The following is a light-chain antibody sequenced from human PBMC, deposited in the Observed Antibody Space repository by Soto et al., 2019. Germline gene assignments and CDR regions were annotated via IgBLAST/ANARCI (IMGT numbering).Light chain of an antibody. CDR1: QSVTNRY. J-gene: IGKJ5*01. CDR3: QQYNNWPPT. Sequence: ESVLTQSPGTLSLSPGERATLSCRASQSVTNRYFAWYQQRPGQAPRLLIYGISNRATGIPDRFSGSGSGTDFTLTISRLEPEAFVVYYCQQYNNWPPTFGHGTRLEIK. V-gene: IGKV3-20*01. CDR2: GIS.